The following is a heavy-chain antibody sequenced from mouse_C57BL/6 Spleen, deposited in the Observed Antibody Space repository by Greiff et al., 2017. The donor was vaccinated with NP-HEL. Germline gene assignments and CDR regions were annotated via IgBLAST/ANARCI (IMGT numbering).Heavy chain of an antibody. V-gene: IGHV1-55*01. D-gene: IGHD1-1*01. J-gene: IGHJ2*01. Sequence: VQLQQPGAELVKPGASVKMSCKASGYTFTSYWITWVKQRPGQGLEWIGDIYPGSGSTNYNEKFKSKATLTVDTSSSTAYMQLSSLTSEDSAVYYCARSVLTTVVATDYWGQGTTLTVSS. CDR2: IYPGSGST. CDR1: GYTFTSYW. CDR3: ARSVLTTVVATDY.